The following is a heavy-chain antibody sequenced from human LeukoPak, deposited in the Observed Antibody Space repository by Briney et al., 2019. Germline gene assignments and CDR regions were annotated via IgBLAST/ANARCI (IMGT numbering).Heavy chain of an antibody. V-gene: IGHV3-33*01. Sequence: PGRSLRLSCAASGFTFSSYGMHWVRQAPGKGLEWVAVIWYGGSNKYYADSVKGRFTISRDNSKNTLYLQMNSLRAEDTAVYYCARSGYSSPQIDYWGQGTLVTVSS. CDR3: ARSGYSSPQIDY. J-gene: IGHJ4*02. D-gene: IGHD6-19*01. CDR1: GFTFSSYG. CDR2: IWYGGSNK.